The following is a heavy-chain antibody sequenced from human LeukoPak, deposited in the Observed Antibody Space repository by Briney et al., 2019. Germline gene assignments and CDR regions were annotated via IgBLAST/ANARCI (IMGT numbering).Heavy chain of an antibody. V-gene: IGHV3-23*01. Sequence: GGSLRLSCAASGFTFSNYGMHWVRQAPGKGLEWVSAISGSGGSTYYADSVKGRFTISRDNSKNTLYLQMNSLRAEDTAVYYCAKDLDTAFDYWGQGTLVTVSS. CDR1: GFTFSNYG. CDR3: AKDLDTAFDY. D-gene: IGHD5-18*01. CDR2: ISGSGGST. J-gene: IGHJ4*02.